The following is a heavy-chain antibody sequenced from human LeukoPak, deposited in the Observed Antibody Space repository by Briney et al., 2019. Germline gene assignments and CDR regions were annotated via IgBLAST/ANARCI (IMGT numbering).Heavy chain of an antibody. CDR2: IRSKAYGGTT. J-gene: IGHJ6*03. CDR1: GFTFDNYA. V-gene: IGHV3-49*04. D-gene: IGHD6-13*01. CDR3: TRAAGFHYYYYMDV. Sequence: GGSLRLSCSASGFTFDNYAMTWVRQAPGKGLEWVGFIRSKAYGGTTEYAASVKGRFTISRDDFKSIAYLQMNGLKAEDTAVYYCTRAAGFHYYYYMDVWGNGTTVTVSS.